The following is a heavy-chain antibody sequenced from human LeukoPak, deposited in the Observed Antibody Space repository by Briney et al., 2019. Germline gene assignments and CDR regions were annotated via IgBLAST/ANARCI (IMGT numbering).Heavy chain of an antibody. D-gene: IGHD6-19*01. V-gene: IGHV3-66*01. J-gene: IGHJ4*02. CDR3: ARFSGSGLSALAY. CDR2: IYNDGST. Sequence: QPGGSLGLSCAASGFTVSTNYMSWVRQAPGKGLEWVSVIYNDGSTFHADSVKGRFTISRENSKNTLYLQMNSLRAEDTALYYCARFSGSGLSALAYWGQGTLVTVSS. CDR1: GFTVSTNY.